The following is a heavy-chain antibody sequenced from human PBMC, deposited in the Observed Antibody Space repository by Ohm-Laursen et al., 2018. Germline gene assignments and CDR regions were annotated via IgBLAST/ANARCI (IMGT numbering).Heavy chain of an antibody. CDR3: AKDTNYDFWSGYIDY. V-gene: IGHV3-9*01. J-gene: IGHJ4*02. CDR1: EFTFDDSV. Sequence: SLRLSCAASEFTFDDSVMHWVRQAPGKGLEWVSGISWNSGSIGYADSVKGRFTISRDNAKNSLYLQMNSLRAEDTALYYCAKDTNYDFWSGYIDYWGQGTLVTVSS. CDR2: ISWNSGSI. D-gene: IGHD3-3*01.